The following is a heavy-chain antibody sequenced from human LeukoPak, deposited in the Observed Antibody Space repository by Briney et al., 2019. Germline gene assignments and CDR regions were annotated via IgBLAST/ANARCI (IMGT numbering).Heavy chain of an antibody. CDR3: ARDRSSGSYQVDY. D-gene: IGHD1-26*01. CDR1: GGSISSSNYY. CDR2: IYYSGST. V-gene: IGHV4-39*07. Sequence: SETLSLTCTVSGGSISSSNYYWGWIRQPPGKGLEWIGSIYYSGSTYYNPSLKSRLTISPDTSKNQFSLKLTSVTAADTAVYYCARDRSSGSYQVDYWGQGTLVTVSS. J-gene: IGHJ4*02.